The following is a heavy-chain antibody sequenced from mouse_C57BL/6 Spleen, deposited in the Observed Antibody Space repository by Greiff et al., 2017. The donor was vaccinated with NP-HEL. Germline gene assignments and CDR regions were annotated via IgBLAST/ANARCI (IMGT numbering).Heavy chain of an antibody. Sequence: EVQLQQSGPVLVKPGASVKMSCKASGYTFTDYYMNWVKQSHGKSLEWIGVINPYNGGTSYNQKFKGKATLTVDKSSSTAYMELNSLTSEDSAVYYCARATVVATEAMDYWGQGTSVTVSS. CDR2: INPYNGGT. D-gene: IGHD1-1*01. V-gene: IGHV1-19*01. CDR3: ARATVVATEAMDY. J-gene: IGHJ4*01. CDR1: GYTFTDYY.